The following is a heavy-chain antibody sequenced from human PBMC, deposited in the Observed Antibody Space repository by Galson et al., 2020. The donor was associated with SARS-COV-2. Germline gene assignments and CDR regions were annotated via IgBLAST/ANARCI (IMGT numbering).Heavy chain of an antibody. CDR3: ARTPLDVDAFDI. CDR1: GGSISSTRYY. J-gene: IGHJ3*02. V-gene: IGHV4-39*07. Sequence: SETLSLTCTVSGGSISSTRYYWGWIRQPPGKGLEWIGSVHYSGSTYCSPSLKSRVTISLDTSKNQFSLKLGSLTAADTAMYYCARTPLDVDAFDIWGQGTMVTVSS. CDR2: VHYSGST.